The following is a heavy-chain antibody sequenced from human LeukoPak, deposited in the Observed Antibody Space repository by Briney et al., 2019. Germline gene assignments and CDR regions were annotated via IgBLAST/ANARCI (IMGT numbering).Heavy chain of an antibody. CDR1: GYTFSSYY. CDR3: ARGNGDYEVDY. Sequence: ASVKVSCKASGYTFSSYYMHWVRQAPGQGLEWMGIINPSGGSTSYAQKFQGRVTMTRDMSTSTVYMELSSLRSEDTAVYYCARGNGDYEVDYWGQGTLVTVSS. V-gene: IGHV1-46*01. J-gene: IGHJ4*02. D-gene: IGHD4-17*01. CDR2: INPSGGST.